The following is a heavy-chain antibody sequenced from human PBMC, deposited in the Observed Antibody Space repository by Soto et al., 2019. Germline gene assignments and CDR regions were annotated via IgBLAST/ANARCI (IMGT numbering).Heavy chain of an antibody. Sequence: PSETLSLTCSVSGASISKTYYYWGWVRQTPEKGLEWIGTVFYSGITYYNPSLESRVTISIDRSQNQFSLKLTSVTAADTAVYYCARPDSLSGTGWFDPWGRGTLVTVSS. CDR3: ARPDSLSGTGWFDP. D-gene: IGHD6-13*01. CDR2: VFYSGIT. V-gene: IGHV4-39*01. J-gene: IGHJ5*02. CDR1: GASISKTYYY.